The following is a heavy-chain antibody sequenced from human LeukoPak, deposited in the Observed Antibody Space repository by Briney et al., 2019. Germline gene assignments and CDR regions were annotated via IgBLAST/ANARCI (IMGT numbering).Heavy chain of an antibody. Sequence: GGSLRLSCAASGFTVSGTHMSWVGQAPGKGLEWGSAIYTGGTTYYSDSVEGRFNISRDKSKNTLYLQMDSLRAEDTAVYYCARYASGWSGGTSGHYMDVWGKGTTVIVSS. CDR2: IYTGGTT. CDR3: ARYASGWSGGTSGHYMDV. V-gene: IGHV3-66*01. D-gene: IGHD6-19*01. CDR1: GFTVSGTH. J-gene: IGHJ6*03.